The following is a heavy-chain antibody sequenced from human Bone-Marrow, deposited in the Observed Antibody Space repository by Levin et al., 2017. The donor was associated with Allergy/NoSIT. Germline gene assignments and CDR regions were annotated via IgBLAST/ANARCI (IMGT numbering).Heavy chain of an antibody. D-gene: IGHD2-2*01. V-gene: IGHV3-33*01. J-gene: IGHJ4*02. CDR3: ARDDCRITSCCGV. CDR2: LSYDGRNE. Sequence: GGSLRLSCVASGFMLTRYGMQWVRQAPGKGLEWVAFLSYDGRNEYYADSVKGRFTISRDISKNTLYLQMNSLRAEDTAIYYCARDDCRITSCCGVWGQGTLVTVSS. CDR1: GFMLTRYG.